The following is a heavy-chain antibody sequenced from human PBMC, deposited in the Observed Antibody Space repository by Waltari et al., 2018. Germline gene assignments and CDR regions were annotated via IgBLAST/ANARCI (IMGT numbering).Heavy chain of an antibody. CDR1: VYSISSGYY. Sequence: QVQLQESGPGLVKPSETLSLTCTVSVYSISSGYYWGWIRQPQGKGLEWIGSIYHSGSTYYNPSLKSRVTISVDTSKNQFSLKLSSVTAADTAVYYCAREGDYDFWSGYNFDYWGQGTLVTVSS. V-gene: IGHV4-38-2*02. J-gene: IGHJ4*02. CDR3: AREGDYDFWSGYNFDY. CDR2: IYHSGST. D-gene: IGHD3-3*01.